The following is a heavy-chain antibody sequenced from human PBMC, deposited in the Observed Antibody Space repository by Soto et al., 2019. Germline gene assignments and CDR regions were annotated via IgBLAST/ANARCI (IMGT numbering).Heavy chain of an antibody. Sequence: QITLKESGLTLVKPTQTLTLTCTFSGFSLTTSGVGVAWIRQFPGKAPEWLGLVDWNDDKRYSPSLNSRLTITKDTSKNQVVLTMTNMDPVDTDTYYCAHRGISRSGLGMYYFDSWGQGTLVTVSA. D-gene: IGHD3-9*01. CDR1: GFSLTTSGVG. CDR2: VDWNDDK. J-gene: IGHJ4*02. V-gene: IGHV2-5*01. CDR3: AHRGISRSGLGMYYFDS.